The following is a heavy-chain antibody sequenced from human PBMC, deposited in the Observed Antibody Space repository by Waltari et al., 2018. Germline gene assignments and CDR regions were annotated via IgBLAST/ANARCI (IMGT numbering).Heavy chain of an antibody. J-gene: IGHJ4*02. D-gene: IGHD3-16*01. Sequence: DVQLVQSGGGLVQPGGSLRLSCAASRLFFSSFPMNWVRQVPGKGLEWVSYGSGSGATIYYGDSVKGRFTISRDNAENSVHLQMNSLRAEDTAVYYCARLGGSGAADYWGQGTLVTVSS. CDR2: GSGSGATI. CDR3: ARLGGSGAADY. V-gene: IGHV3-48*04. CDR1: RLFFSSFP.